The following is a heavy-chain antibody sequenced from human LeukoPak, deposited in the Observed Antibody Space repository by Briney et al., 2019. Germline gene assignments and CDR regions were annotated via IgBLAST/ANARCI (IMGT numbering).Heavy chain of an antibody. Sequence: ASVKVSCKASGYTFTGYYMHWVRQAPGQGLEWMGWMNPNSGNTGYAQKFQGRVTITADKSTSTAYMELSSLRSEDTAVYYCARASAGFDYYYYYMDVWGKGTTVTVSS. CDR3: ARASAGFDYYYYYMDV. J-gene: IGHJ6*03. CDR2: MNPNSGNT. CDR1: GYTFTGYY. D-gene: IGHD6-19*01. V-gene: IGHV1-8*03.